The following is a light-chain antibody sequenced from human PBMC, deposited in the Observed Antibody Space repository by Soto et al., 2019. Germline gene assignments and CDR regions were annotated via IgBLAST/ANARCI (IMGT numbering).Light chain of an antibody. V-gene: IGKV3-15*01. CDR2: GTS. Sequence: VLTLSPGALTLSPGETATLSSRAIQGLSSIDLAWFKQKPGQARRLLIYGTSTRAAGIPDRFSGSGSGTEFTLTISGLQSDDFAVYYCQQFNNWPPWTSAQGGKADI. CDR1: QGLSSID. J-gene: IGKJ1*01. CDR3: QQFNNWPPWT.